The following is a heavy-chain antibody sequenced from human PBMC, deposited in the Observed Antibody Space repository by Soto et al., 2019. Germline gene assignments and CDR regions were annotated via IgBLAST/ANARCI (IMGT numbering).Heavy chain of an antibody. Sequence: PGGSLRLSCAASGFTVSSNYMSWVRQAPGKGLEWVSHINTDGSNTNYADSVKGRFTISRDNAKSTLFLQMNSLRDEDTAVYYCAREFCSGGNCYTYYFDPWGQGIPVTVSS. CDR3: AREFCSGGNCYTYYFDP. CDR1: GFTVSSNY. V-gene: IGHV3-74*01. J-gene: IGHJ5*02. D-gene: IGHD2-15*01. CDR2: INTDGSNT.